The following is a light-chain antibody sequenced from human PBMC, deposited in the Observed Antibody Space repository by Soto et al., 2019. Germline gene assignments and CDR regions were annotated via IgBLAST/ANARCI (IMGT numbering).Light chain of an antibody. CDR1: SSGVGTYNL. CDR3: CSYTSSRAYV. Sequence: QSALTQPASVSGSPGQSITISCTETSSGVGTYNLVSWFQQHPDKAPKLLISEDTQRPSGVSNRFSGSRSGNAASLTISGLQAEDEADYYCCSYTSSRAYVFGIGTKLTVL. J-gene: IGLJ1*01. V-gene: IGLV2-14*02. CDR2: EDT.